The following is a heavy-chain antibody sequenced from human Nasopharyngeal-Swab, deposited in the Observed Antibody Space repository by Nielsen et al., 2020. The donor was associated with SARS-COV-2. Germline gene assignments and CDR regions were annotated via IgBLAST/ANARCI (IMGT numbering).Heavy chain of an antibody. CDR3: AKGTDSDYDFWSGYPTTLDS. J-gene: IGHJ4*02. CDR1: GITFSSYA. D-gene: IGHD3-3*01. Sequence: GESLKISCAASGITFSSYAMSWVRQAPGKGLEWVSTISGSGGSTYYADSVKGRFTISRDKSENTLSLQMNSLRAEDTALYYCAKGTDSDYDFWSGYPTTLDSWGQGTLVTVSS. V-gene: IGHV3-23*01. CDR2: ISGSGGST.